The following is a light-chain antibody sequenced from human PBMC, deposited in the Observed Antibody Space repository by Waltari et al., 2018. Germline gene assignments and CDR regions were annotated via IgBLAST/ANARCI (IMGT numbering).Light chain of an antibody. V-gene: IGLV8-61*01. J-gene: IGLJ3*02. Sequence: QTVVTQEPSLSVSPGGTVTITCGLSSGPVFTTSHPYWFQQAPGQAPRTLIFDTYTRSSGVPDRFSGSILDNKASLTITGAQVDDESDYYCAVSMRSGIWVFGGGTKLTVL. CDR2: DTY. CDR1: SGPVFTTSH. CDR3: AVSMRSGIWV.